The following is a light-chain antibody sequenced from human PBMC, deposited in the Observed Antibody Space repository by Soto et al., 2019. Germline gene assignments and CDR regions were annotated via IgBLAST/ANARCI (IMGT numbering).Light chain of an antibody. V-gene: IGKV3-20*01. Sequence: EIVLTQSPGTLSLSPGERATLSCRASQSFSSSYLAWYQQKPGQAPRLLIYGASSRATGIPDRFSGRGSGTDFTLSIGRLEPEDFAVYYCQQYGSSPYTFGQGTKLEIK. CDR2: GAS. CDR3: QQYGSSPYT. J-gene: IGKJ2*01. CDR1: QSFSSSY.